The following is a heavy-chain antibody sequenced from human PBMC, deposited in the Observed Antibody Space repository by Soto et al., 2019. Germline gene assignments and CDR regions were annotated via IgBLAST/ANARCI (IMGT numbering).Heavy chain of an antibody. CDR1: GFTFSSYG. CDR3: AKDFGEQWLVRGFDY. J-gene: IGHJ4*02. V-gene: IGHV3-30*18. Sequence: GGSLRLSCAASGFTFSSYGMHWVRQAPGKGLEWVAVISYDGSNKYYADSVKGRFTISRDNSKNTLYLQMNSLRAEDTAVYYCAKDFGEQWLVRGFDYWGQGTLVTV. D-gene: IGHD6-19*01. CDR2: ISYDGSNK.